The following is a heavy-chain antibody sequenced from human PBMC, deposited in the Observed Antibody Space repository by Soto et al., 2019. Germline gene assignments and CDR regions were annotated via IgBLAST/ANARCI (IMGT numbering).Heavy chain of an antibody. D-gene: IGHD3-22*01. V-gene: IGHV4-31*03. Sequence: QVQLQESGPGLVKPSQTLSLTCTVSGGSISSGGYSWSWIRQHPGKGLEWIGYIYYSGSTYYNPSLKSRVTISEDTSKNLFSLKLSSVTAADTAVYYSARVEYYDCSGYNAFDIWGQGTMVTVSS. CDR1: GGSISSGGYS. CDR3: ARVEYYDCSGYNAFDI. J-gene: IGHJ3*02. CDR2: IYYSGST.